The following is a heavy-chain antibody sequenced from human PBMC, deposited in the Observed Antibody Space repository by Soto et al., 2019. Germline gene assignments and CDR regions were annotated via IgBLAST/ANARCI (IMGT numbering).Heavy chain of an antibody. V-gene: IGHV5-10-1*03. CDR2: IDPSDSYT. J-gene: IGHJ4*02. D-gene: IGHD2-15*01. Sequence: EVQLVQTGAEVKKPGESLKISCKGSGYSFSSYWISWVRQMPGKGLEWMGKIDPSDSYTSYSPSFQAHVTISADKSISTAYVQWSSLKASDTAMYYCARRTQYCSGGSCYLYFDYWGQGTLVTVSS. CDR3: ARRTQYCSGGSCYLYFDY. CDR1: GYSFSSYW.